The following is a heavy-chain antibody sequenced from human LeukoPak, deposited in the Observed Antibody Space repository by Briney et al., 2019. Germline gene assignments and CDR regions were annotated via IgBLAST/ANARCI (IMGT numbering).Heavy chain of an antibody. CDR2: IIPIFGTA. V-gene: IGHV1-69*13. D-gene: IGHD3-9*01. CDR1: GGTFSSYA. J-gene: IGHJ5*02. Sequence: SVKVSCKASGGTFSSYAISWVRQAPGQGLEWMGGIIPIFGTANYAQKFQGRVTITADESTSTAYMELSSLRSEDTAVYYCAAAAEYYDILTGSEDNWFDPWGQGTLVTVSS. CDR3: AAAAEYYDILTGSEDNWFDP.